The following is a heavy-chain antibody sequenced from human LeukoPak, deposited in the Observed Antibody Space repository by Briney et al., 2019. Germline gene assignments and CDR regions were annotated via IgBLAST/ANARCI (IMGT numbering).Heavy chain of an antibody. D-gene: IGHD1-1*01. CDR1: GFTVSSNY. CDR2: IYSDGST. J-gene: IGHJ6*03. Sequence: PGGSLRLSCEVSGFTVSSNYMSWVRQAPGKGLEWVSVIYSDGSTYYADSVKGRFTISRDNSKNTLYLQMNSLRAEDTAVYYCVRDQTRDLTPYYYYYYMDVWGKGTTVTVSS. V-gene: IGHV3-66*02. CDR3: VRDQTRDLTPYYYYYYMDV.